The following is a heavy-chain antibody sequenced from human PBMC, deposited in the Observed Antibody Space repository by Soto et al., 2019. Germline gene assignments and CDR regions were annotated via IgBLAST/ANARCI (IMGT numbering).Heavy chain of an antibody. CDR2: IWYDGSNK. CDR1: GFTFSSYG. V-gene: IGHV3-33*01. D-gene: IGHD4-17*01. J-gene: IGHJ4*02. Sequence: QPGGSLRLSCAASGFTFSSYGMHWVRQAPGKGLEWVAVIWYDGSNKYYADSVKGRFTISRDNSKNTLYLQMNSLRAEDTAVYYCARENYGDFTFDYWGQGTLVTVSS. CDR3: ARENYGDFTFDY.